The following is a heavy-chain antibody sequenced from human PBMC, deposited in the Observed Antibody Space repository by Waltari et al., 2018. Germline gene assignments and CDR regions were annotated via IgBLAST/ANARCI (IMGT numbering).Heavy chain of an antibody. D-gene: IGHD3-10*01. Sequence: EVQLVQSGAEVQKPGATVKISCKASGYTFTDYYIHWVQQAPGRGLEWMGRVDPEDGESVYAERFQDRVTITADTSTATAYMELSGLKSEDTAVYYCATMGGGLDYSPYIDVWGEGTTVTVSS. CDR1: GYTFTDYY. CDR2: VDPEDGES. J-gene: IGHJ6*03. V-gene: IGHV1-69-2*01. CDR3: ATMGGGLDYSPYIDV.